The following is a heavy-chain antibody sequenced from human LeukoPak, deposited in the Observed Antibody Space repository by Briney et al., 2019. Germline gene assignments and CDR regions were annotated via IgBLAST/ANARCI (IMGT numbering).Heavy chain of an antibody. CDR2: IKTDGSEK. J-gene: IGHJ4*02. CDR1: GFTFSSSW. Sequence: GGSLRLSCRASGFTFSSSWMTWVRQAPGKGLEWVASIKTDGSEKYYVDSVKGRFTISRDNAKNSVYVQMNSLRAEDTAVYYCAKGPYYYDSSGYYYWGQGTLVTVSS. CDR3: AKGPYYYDSSGYYY. D-gene: IGHD3-22*01. V-gene: IGHV3-7*01.